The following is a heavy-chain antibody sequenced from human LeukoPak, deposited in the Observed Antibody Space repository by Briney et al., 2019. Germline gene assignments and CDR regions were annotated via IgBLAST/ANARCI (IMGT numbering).Heavy chain of an antibody. Sequence: GASVKVSCKASGYTFTGYYMHWVRQAPGQGLEWMGWINPNSGDTNYAQKFQGRVTMTRDTSISTAYMELSRLRSDDTAVYYCARDYCSGGSCYSWSYFDYWGQGTLVTVSS. CDR2: INPNSGDT. CDR1: GYTFTGYY. D-gene: IGHD2-15*01. V-gene: IGHV1-2*02. CDR3: ARDYCSGGSCYSWSYFDY. J-gene: IGHJ4*02.